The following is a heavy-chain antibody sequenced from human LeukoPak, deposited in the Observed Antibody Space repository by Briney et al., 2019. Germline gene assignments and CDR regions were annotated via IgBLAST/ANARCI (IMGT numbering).Heavy chain of an antibody. CDR3: AKDRLPEFLGITVGFDY. D-gene: IGHD1-14*01. J-gene: IGHJ4*02. CDR1: GGSISSGGYY. CDR2: ISGSGGST. V-gene: IGHV3-23*01. Sequence: PSETLSLTCTVSGGSISSGGYYWSWIRQPPGKGLEWVSAISGSGGSTYYADSVKGRFTISRDNSKNTLYLQMNSLRAEDTAVYYCAKDRLPEFLGITVGFDYWGQGTLVTVSS.